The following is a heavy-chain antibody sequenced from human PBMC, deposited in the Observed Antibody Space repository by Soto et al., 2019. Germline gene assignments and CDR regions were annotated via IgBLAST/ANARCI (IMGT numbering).Heavy chain of an antibody. D-gene: IGHD4-17*01. CDR2: IKQDGSEK. Sequence: GGSLRLSCAASGCTFSSYWMSWVRQAPGKGLEWVANIKQDGSEKYYVDSVKGRFTISRDNAKNSLYLQMNSLRAEDTAVYYCARAYDYGDYFDYWGQGTLVTVSS. V-gene: IGHV3-7*01. CDR3: ARAYDYGDYFDY. CDR1: GCTFSSYW. J-gene: IGHJ4*02.